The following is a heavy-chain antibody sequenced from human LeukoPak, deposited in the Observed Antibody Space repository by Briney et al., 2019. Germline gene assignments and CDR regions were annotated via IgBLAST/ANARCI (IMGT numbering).Heavy chain of an antibody. Sequence: GGSLRLSCAVSGFTLTNHGVSWVRQAPGKGLEWVSIITGTGGKYYGDSVKGRFVLSRDNSKDTVYMQMTSLRAEDTATYYCAKDYCRDGNCPFPFLDSWGQGTLVTVSS. J-gene: IGHJ4*02. CDR1: GFTLTNHG. D-gene: IGHD2-15*01. CDR3: AKDYCRDGNCPFPFLDS. V-gene: IGHV3-23*01. CDR2: ITGTGGK.